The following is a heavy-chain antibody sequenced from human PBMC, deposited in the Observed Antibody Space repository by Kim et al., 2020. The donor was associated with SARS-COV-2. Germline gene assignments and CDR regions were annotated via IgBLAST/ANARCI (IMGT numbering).Heavy chain of an antibody. CDR2: ISGSGGST. V-gene: IGHV3-23*01. CDR3: AKAEGGIGVVAGYGMDV. J-gene: IGHJ6*02. Sequence: GGSLRLSCAASGFTFSSYAMSWVRQAPGKGLEWVSAISGSGGSTYYADSVKGRFTISRDNSKNTLYLQMNSLRAEDTAVYYCAKAEGGIGVVAGYGMDVWGQGTTVTVSS. CDR1: GFTFSSYA. D-gene: IGHD2-15*01.